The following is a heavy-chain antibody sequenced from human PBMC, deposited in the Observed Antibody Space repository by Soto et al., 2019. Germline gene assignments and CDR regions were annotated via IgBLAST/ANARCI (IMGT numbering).Heavy chain of an antibody. D-gene: IGHD6-13*01. CDR3: AKGPDLAAAGTWCDY. J-gene: IGHJ4*02. CDR1: GFTFSSYA. Sequence: GGSLRLSCAASGFTFSSYAMSWVRQAPGKGLEWVSAISGSGGSTYYADSVKARFTISRDNSKNTLYLQMNSLRAEDTAVYYCAKGPDLAAAGTWCDYWGQGSLVTVSS. V-gene: IGHV3-23*01. CDR2: ISGSGGST.